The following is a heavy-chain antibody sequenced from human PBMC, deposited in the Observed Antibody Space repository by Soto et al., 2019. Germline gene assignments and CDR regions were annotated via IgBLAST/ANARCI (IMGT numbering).Heavy chain of an antibody. J-gene: IGHJ4*02. Sequence: GASVKVSCKASGYTFTNSDINWVRQAPGQGLEWMGWMNPDSGHAAYAQKFQGRVTITRDTSASTAYMELSSLRSEDTAVYYCARELQGLYYFDYWGLGTLVTVSS. V-gene: IGHV1-8*01. CDR1: GYTFTNSD. D-gene: IGHD4-4*01. CDR3: ARELQGLYYFDY. CDR2: MNPDSGHA.